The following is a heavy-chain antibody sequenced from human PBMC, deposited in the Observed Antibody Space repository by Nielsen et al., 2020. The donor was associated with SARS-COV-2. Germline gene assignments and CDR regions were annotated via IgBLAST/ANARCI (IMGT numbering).Heavy chain of an antibody. D-gene: IGHD1-20*01. V-gene: IGHV4-31*03. CDR3: ARMGKYNWKDIHYYMDV. J-gene: IGHJ6*03. Sequence: LRLSCTVSGGSISTGTYYWSWIRQLPGKGLEWIGYIYYSGNAYYNPSLKSRVTISLDTSKNQFSVKLTSVTAADTAVYYCARMGKYNWKDIHYYMDVWGKGTTVTVSS. CDR2: IYYSGNA. CDR1: GGSISTGTYY.